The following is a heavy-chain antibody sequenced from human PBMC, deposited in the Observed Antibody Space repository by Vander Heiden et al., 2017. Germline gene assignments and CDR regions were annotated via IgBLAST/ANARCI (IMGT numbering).Heavy chain of an antibody. CDR1: GFSFGRYP. J-gene: IGHJ3*02. CDR2: VSFDGSIT. D-gene: IGHD3-22*01. Sequence: QGQLAESGGGVVQPWTPLRLSCSPSGFSFGRYPLNWRRKAPGKGLEWVAVVSFDGSITNYGDSVKGRFTISRGKNTLYLEMNSLRSEDSAVYYCAKGGYDSSGPDAFNIWGQGTKVTVSS. CDR3: AKGGYDSSGPDAFNI. V-gene: IGHV3-30*04.